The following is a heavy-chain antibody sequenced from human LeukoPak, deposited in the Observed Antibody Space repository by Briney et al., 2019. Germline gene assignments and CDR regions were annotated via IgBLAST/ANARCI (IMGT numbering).Heavy chain of an antibody. CDR1: GDFLSSGSYY. D-gene: IGHD2-21*02. J-gene: IGHJ4*02. Sequence: SETLSLTCTVSGDFLSSGSYYWGWIRQSPGKGLAWIGSIYYSGSIFYNASFESRLTLSVDTSKNQFYLKLRSLTAADTAVYCCARLRQVTSCAKFDYWGQGIQVTVSS. CDR2: IYYSGSI. V-gene: IGHV4-39*01. CDR3: ARLRQVTSCAKFDY.